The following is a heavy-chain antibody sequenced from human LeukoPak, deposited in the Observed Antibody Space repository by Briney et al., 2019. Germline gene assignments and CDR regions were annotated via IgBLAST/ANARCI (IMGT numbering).Heavy chain of an antibody. Sequence: PGGSLRLSCAASGFTFSSYEMNWVRQAPGKGLEWVSYISSSGSSIYYADSVKGRFTISRDNAKNSLYLQMNSLGAEDTAIYYWARDWAVDSNYGPYFAYWGQGTLVTVS. CDR2: ISSSGSSI. CDR1: GFTFSSYE. V-gene: IGHV3-48*03. D-gene: IGHD4-11*01. J-gene: IGHJ4*02. CDR3: ARDWAVDSNYGPYFAY.